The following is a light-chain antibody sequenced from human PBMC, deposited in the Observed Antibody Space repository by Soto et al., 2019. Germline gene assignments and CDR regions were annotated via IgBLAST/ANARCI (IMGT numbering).Light chain of an antibody. V-gene: IGLV1-44*01. CDR1: TSNIGSNT. CDR3: AAWDDSLNAWL. Sequence: QSAVTQPPSASGTPGQRVTISCSGSTSNIGSNTVNWYQQLPGTAPKLLIFSNDQRPSGVPDRFSGSRSGTSASLAITGLQSEDEADYYCAAWDDSLNAWLFGGGTKLTVL. CDR2: SND. J-gene: IGLJ3*02.